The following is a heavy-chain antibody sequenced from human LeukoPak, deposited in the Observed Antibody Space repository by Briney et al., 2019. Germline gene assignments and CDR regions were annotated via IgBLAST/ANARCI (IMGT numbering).Heavy chain of an antibody. CDR1: GYTFTNYL. D-gene: IGHD3-22*01. CDR2: ITPSVEPT. J-gene: IGHJ4*02. CDR3: VREESSGYFDY. Sequence: ASVRVSCKASGYTFTNYLLHWVRQAPGQGLEWVGRITPSVEPTNYAQKFRDRVTMTRDTSTSTVYMELSSLRSEDTAVYHCVREESSGYFDYWGQGTLVTASS. V-gene: IGHV1-46*01.